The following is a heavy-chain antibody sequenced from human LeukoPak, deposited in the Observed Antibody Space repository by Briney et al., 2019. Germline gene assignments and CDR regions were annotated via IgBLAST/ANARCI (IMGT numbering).Heavy chain of an antibody. J-gene: IGHJ5*02. CDR2: ISGSGGST. CDR3: ATTQNDYYDSSGYLTTPLNWFDP. Sequence: PGGSLRLSCAASGFTFSSYAMNWVRQAPGKGLEWVSAISGSGGSTYYADSVKGRFTISRDNSKNTLYLQMNSLRAEDTAVYYCATTQNDYYDSSGYLTTPLNWFDPWGQGTLVTVSS. V-gene: IGHV3-23*01. CDR1: GFTFSSYA. D-gene: IGHD3-22*01.